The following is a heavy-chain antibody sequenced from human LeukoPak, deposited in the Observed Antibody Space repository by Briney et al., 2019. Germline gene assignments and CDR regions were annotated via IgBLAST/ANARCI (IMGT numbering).Heavy chain of an antibody. D-gene: IGHD6-19*01. CDR2: IWYDGSRD. CDR1: GFTFRNYG. J-gene: IGHJ4*02. V-gene: IGHV3-33*01. CDR3: ATVRGSDWYMDY. Sequence: GGSLRLSCAASGFTFRNYGMNWVRQAPGKGLEWVALIWYDGSRDYYVDFVKGRFTVSRDNSKNTLYLQMKNLRAEDTAMYYCATVRGSDWYMDYWGQGTLVTVSS.